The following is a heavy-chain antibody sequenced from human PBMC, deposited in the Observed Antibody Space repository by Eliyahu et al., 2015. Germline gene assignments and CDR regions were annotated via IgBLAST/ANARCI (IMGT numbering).Heavy chain of an antibody. CDR3: ARDFRVLQNQANWFDP. Sequence: VQSGAEVKKPGASXKVSCKASGHXFTDYYIHWVRQAPGQGLEWMGRINPNSGDTKYTQKFQDRVTMTRDTSISTAYMELSSLRSDDTAVYYCARDFRVLQNQANWFDPWGQGTQVTVSS. V-gene: IGHV1-2*06. J-gene: IGHJ5*02. CDR2: INPNSGDT. D-gene: IGHD4-11*01. CDR1: GHXFTDYY.